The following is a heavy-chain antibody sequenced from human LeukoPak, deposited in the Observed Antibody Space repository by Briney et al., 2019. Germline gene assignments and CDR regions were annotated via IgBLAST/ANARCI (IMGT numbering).Heavy chain of an antibody. CDR3: ARERGTPPVWSHRQVVPGAYDYHGMDV. CDR1: GGSISSGGYY. CDR2: IYYSGST. V-gene: IGHV4-31*03. J-gene: IGHJ6*02. D-gene: IGHD2-2*01. Sequence: SETLSLTCTVSGGSISSGGYYWNWIRQHPGKGLEWIGNIYYSGSTYYNPSLKSRVTISVDTSKNQFSLKLRSVTAADTAVYYCARERGTPPVWSHRQVVPGAYDYHGMDVWGQGTTGTVSS.